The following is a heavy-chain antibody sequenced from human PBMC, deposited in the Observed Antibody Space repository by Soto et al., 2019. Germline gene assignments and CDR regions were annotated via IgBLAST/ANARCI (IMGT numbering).Heavy chain of an antibody. D-gene: IGHD3-22*01. V-gene: IGHV1-18*01. CDR3: ARVSNYYDSSGWMDV. CDR2: ISAYNGNT. J-gene: IGHJ6*02. CDR1: GYTFTSYG. Sequence: ASVKVSCKASGYTFTSYGISWVLQAPGQGLEWMGWISAYNGNTNYAQKLQGRVTMTTDTSTSTAYMELRSLRSDDTAVYYCARVSNYYDSSGWMDVWGQGTTVTVSS.